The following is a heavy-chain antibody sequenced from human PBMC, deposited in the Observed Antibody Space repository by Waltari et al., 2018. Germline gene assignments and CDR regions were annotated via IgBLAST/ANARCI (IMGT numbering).Heavy chain of an antibody. Sequence: ELQLVESGGGLIQPGGSLRLSCAASEFSVNDNSINWFRQAPGKGLEWVAIIYRGENTYFADSVKGRFSISRDNSKNTVYLQINSLRVDDTAVYYCAKLATSSDHGGGWLDSWGQGTLVTISS. CDR2: IYRGENT. CDR1: EFSVNDNS. J-gene: IGHJ5*01. CDR3: AKLATSSDHGGGWLDS. D-gene: IGHD3-16*01. V-gene: IGHV3-53*01.